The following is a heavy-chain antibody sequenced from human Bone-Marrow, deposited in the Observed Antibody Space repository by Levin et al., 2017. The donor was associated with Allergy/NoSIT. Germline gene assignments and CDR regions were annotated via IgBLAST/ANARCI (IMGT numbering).Heavy chain of an antibody. V-gene: IGHV3-74*01. CDR2: TDEYGSTT. CDR1: GFTFSKYW. Sequence: ASVKVSCAASGFTFSKYWMHWVRQVPGKGLVWVSRTDEYGSTTNYADSVKGRFIISRDNAKNTLHLQMNSLRVEDTAVYYCARDLGGEFAYWGQGALVTVSS. D-gene: IGHD3-16*01. CDR3: ARDLGGEFAY. J-gene: IGHJ4*02.